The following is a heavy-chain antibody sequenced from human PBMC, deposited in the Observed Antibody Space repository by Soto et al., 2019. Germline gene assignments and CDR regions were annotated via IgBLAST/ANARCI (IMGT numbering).Heavy chain of an antibody. CDR2: IYYSGST. CDR1: GGYIGSSSYN. CDR3: ARHTFSVSEGEPRDY. Sequence: XXPMSLPITVAGGYIGSSSYNCGFIRQPPGKGLEWIGSIYYSGSTYYNPSLKSRVTISVDTSKNQFSLKLSSVTAADTAVYYCARHTFSVSEGEPRDYWGQGTLVTVSS. D-gene: IGHD3-16*01. V-gene: IGHV4-39*01. J-gene: IGHJ4*02.